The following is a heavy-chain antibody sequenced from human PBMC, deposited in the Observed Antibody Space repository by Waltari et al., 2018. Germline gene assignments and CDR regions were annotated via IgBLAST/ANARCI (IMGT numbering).Heavy chain of an antibody. CDR1: GGSISSYY. J-gene: IGHJ4*02. V-gene: IGHV4-59*12. Sequence: QVQLQESGPGLVKPSETLSLTCTVSGGSISSYYWSWIRQPPGKGLEWIGEINHSGSTNYNPSLKSRVTISVDTSKNQFSLKLSSVTAADTAVYYCARELKQQLVFGYWGQGTLVTVSS. D-gene: IGHD6-13*01. CDR3: ARELKQQLVFGY. CDR2: INHSGST.